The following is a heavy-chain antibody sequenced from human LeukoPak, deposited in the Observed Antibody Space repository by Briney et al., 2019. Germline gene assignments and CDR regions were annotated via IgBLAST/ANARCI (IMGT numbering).Heavy chain of an antibody. CDR3: ARQSSTDYYYYGLDV. V-gene: IGHV6-1*01. J-gene: IGHJ6*02. CDR1: GDRVSSNSAA. D-gene: IGHD1-1*01. Sequence: SQTLSLTCAISGDRVSSNSAAWNWIRQSPLRGLEWLGRTYYRSKWHYDYAESVKRRITVNPDTSKNQFSLQLNSVTPEDTAVYYCARQSSTDYYYYGLDVWGQGTTVAVSS. CDR2: TYYRSKWHY.